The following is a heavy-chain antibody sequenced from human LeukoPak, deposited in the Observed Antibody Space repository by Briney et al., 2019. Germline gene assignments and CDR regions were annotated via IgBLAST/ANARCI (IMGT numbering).Heavy chain of an antibody. V-gene: IGHV3-23*01. Sequence: GGSLRLSCAASGFTSSSYAMSWVRQAPGKGLEWVSGSSSGDGSTYYADSVKGRFTISRDNSKNTLYLQMNSLRAEDTAVYYCAKSSSSWYYNYYGMDAWGQGTTVTVSS. CDR1: GFTSSSYA. J-gene: IGHJ6*02. CDR3: AKSSSSWYYNYYGMDA. CDR2: SSSGDGST. D-gene: IGHD6-13*01.